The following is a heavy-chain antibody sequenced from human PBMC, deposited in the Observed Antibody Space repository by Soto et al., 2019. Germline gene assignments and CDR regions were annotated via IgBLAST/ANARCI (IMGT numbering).Heavy chain of an antibody. D-gene: IGHD6-13*01. CDR1: GYTFTGYY. J-gene: IGHJ6*01. Sequence: ASVKASCKASGYTFTGYYMHWVRQAPGQGLERMGWINPNSGGTNYAQKFQGWVTMTRDTSISTAYMELSRLRSDDTAVYYCARDRSGRAAGTWHGMDGWGQGTTVTVSS. V-gene: IGHV1-2*04. CDR2: INPNSGGT. CDR3: ARDRSGRAAGTWHGMDG.